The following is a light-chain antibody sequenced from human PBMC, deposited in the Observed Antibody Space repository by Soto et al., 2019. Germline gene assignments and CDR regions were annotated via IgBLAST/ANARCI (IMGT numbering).Light chain of an antibody. Sequence: EIVRTQSPGTLSLSPGERATISCLASQSVSSSYLAWYQQKPGQAPRLLIDGASNRATGIPARFSGSGYGTDFTLTSSSLEPEDFAVYYCQQRSSWPLTFGGGTKVDIK. CDR3: QQRSSWPLT. V-gene: IGKV3D-20*02. J-gene: IGKJ4*01. CDR1: QSVSSSY. CDR2: GAS.